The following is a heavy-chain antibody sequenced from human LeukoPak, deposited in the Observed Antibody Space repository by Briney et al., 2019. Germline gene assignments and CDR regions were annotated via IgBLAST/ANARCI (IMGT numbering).Heavy chain of an antibody. CDR1: GGSISSYY. D-gene: IGHD3-22*01. V-gene: IGHV4-59*01. J-gene: IGHJ5*02. CDR2: IYYSGST. CDR3: ARDQYYYDSSGYWAGSWFDP. Sequence: SETLSLTCTVSGGSISSYYWSWIRQPPGKGLEWIGYIYYSGSTNYNPSLKSRVTISVDTSKNQFSLKLSSVTAADTAVYYCARDQYYYDSSGYWAGSWFDPWGQGTLVTVSS.